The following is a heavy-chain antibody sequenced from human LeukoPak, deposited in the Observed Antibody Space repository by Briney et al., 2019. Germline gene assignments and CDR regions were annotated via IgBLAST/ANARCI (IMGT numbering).Heavy chain of an antibody. CDR3: ARLGIAVAGFDY. D-gene: IGHD6-19*01. CDR2: INPNSGGT. Sequence: GASVKVSCKASGYTFTGYYMHCVRQAPGQGLEWMGWINPNSGGTNYAQKFQGWVTMTRDTSISTAYMELSRLRSDDTAVYYCARLGIAVAGFDYWGQGTLVTVSS. V-gene: IGHV1-2*04. CDR1: GYTFTGYY. J-gene: IGHJ4*02.